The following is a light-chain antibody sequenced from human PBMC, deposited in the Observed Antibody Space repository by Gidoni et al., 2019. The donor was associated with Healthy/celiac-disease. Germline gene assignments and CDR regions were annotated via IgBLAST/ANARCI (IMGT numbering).Light chain of an antibody. CDR3: AAWDDSLSGWV. CDR1: SSNIGRNY. V-gene: IGLV1-47*01. Sequence: QSVLTQPPSASGTPGQRVTISCSGRSSNIGRNYVYWYQLLPGTAPTPLIYRNKQPPSGVPDRFSGSKSGTSASLAISGLRSEDEADYYCAAWDDSLSGWVFGGGTKLTVL. J-gene: IGLJ3*02. CDR2: RNK.